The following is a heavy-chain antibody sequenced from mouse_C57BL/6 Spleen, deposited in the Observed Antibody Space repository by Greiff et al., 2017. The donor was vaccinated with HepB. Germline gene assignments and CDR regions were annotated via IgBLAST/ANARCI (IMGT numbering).Heavy chain of an antibody. CDR3: ASYDYARWYFDV. Sequence: LQESGPGLVKPSQSLSLTCSVTGYSITSGYYWNWIRQFPGNKLEWMGYISYDGSNNYNPSLKNRISITRDTSKNQFFLKLNSVTTEDTATYYCASYDYARWYFDVWGTGTTVTVSS. D-gene: IGHD2-4*01. J-gene: IGHJ1*03. V-gene: IGHV3-6*01. CDR2: ISYDGSN. CDR1: GYSITSGYY.